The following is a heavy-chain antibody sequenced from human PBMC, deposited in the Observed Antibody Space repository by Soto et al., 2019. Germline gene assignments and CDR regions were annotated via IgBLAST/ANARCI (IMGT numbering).Heavy chain of an antibody. J-gene: IGHJ4*02. CDR1: GYTFTSYD. D-gene: IGHD5-12*01. CDR3: ARGGDRVATLHHS. CDR2: MNPNSGNT. Sequence: ASVKVSCKASGYTFTSYDIIWVRQATGQGLEWMGWMNPNSGNTGYAQKFQGRVTMTRNTSISTAYMKLGSLRSEDTAVYYCARGGDRVATLHHSWGQGTLVTVSS. V-gene: IGHV1-8*01.